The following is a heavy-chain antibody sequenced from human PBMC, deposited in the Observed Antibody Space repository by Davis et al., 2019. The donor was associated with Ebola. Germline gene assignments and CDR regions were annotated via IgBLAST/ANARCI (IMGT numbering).Heavy chain of an antibody. Sequence: GGSLRLSCAASGFTFNNAWMNWVRQAPGKGPEWISGFSGYYEESFYADSVKGRFTISRDKSKNRVYLQMDNLRADDTAVYYCAKRTKNGYNSPIDHWGQGTLVTVSS. J-gene: IGHJ4*02. CDR1: GFTFNNAW. V-gene: IGHV3-23*01. CDR3: AKRTKNGYNSPIDH. D-gene: IGHD5-24*01. CDR2: FSGYYEES.